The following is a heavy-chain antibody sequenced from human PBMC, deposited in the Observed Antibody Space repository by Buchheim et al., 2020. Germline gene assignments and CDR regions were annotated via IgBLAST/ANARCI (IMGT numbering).Heavy chain of an antibody. CDR3: AREVGHYDFWSGYYPSTGNNPYYFDY. Sequence: EVQLVESGGGLVQPGGSLRLSCAASGFTFSSYWMHWVRQAPGKGLVWVSRINSDGSSTSYADSVKGRFTISRDNAKNTLYLQMNSLRAEDTAVYYCAREVGHYDFWSGYYPSTGNNPYYFDYWGQGTL. CDR2: INSDGSST. J-gene: IGHJ4*02. V-gene: IGHV3-74*01. CDR1: GFTFSSYW. D-gene: IGHD3-3*01.